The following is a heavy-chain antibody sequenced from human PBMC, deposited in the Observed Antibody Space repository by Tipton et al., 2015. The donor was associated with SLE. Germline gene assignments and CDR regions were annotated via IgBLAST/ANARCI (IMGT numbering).Heavy chain of an antibody. CDR3: APNPGYSSSWSDAFDI. CDR2: IRYDGSNK. Sequence: GSLRLSCAASGFTFSSYGMHWVRQAPGKGLEWVAFIRYDGSNKYYADSVKGRFTISRDNSKNTLYLQMNSLRAEDTAVYYCAPNPGYSSSWSDAFDIWGQGTMVTVSS. CDR1: GFTFSSYG. J-gene: IGHJ3*02. D-gene: IGHD6-13*01. V-gene: IGHV3-30*02.